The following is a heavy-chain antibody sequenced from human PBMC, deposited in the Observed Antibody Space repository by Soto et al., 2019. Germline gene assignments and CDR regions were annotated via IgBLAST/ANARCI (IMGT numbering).Heavy chain of an antibody. Sequence: PSETLSLTCAVSGGSISSGGYSWSWIRQPPGKGLEWIGYIYHSGSTYYNPSLKSRVTISVDRSKNQFSLKLSSVTAADTAVYYCARGRKETGDFDYWGQGTLVTVSS. CDR1: GGSISSGGYS. CDR3: ARGRKETGDFDY. CDR2: IYHSGST. V-gene: IGHV4-30-2*01. J-gene: IGHJ4*02.